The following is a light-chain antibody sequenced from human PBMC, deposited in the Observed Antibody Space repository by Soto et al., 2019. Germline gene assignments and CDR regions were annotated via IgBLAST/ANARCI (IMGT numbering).Light chain of an antibody. V-gene: IGKV1-5*03. CDR3: QQYNTYPWT. J-gene: IGKJ1*01. Sequence: DLQMTQSPSTLSAFVGERVTITCQASQYVSSSLAWYQQKPGKAPKLMIYKTSILESGVPSRFSGSAAGTEFTLSISSLQPDDFATYWCQQYNTYPWTFGQGTKVEIK. CDR2: KTS. CDR1: QYVSSS.